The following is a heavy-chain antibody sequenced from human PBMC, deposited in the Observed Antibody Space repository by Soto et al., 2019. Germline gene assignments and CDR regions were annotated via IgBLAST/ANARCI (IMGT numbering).Heavy chain of an antibody. Sequence: QVQLQESGPGLVKASQTLSLICSVSVESISSGGYYWSWIRHHPGKGLEWIGYIYDSESAYYNPSLKSRVTISMDTSKNHFAMKLSSVTAADTAVYYCARASSSSSAADYWGQGTLITFSS. V-gene: IGHV4-31*03. CDR2: IYDSESA. J-gene: IGHJ4*02. D-gene: IGHD6-6*01. CDR3: ARASSSSSAADY. CDR1: VESISSGGYY.